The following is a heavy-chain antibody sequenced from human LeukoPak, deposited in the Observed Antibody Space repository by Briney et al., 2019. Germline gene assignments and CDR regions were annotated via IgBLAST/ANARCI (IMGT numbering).Heavy chain of an antibody. CDR3: AREWLRCSDY. J-gene: IGHJ4*02. Sequence: GGSLRLSCAASGFTFSSYSMNWVRQAPGKGLEWVSYISSSSSTIYYADSVKGRFTISRDNAKNSLYLHMNSLRAEDTALYYCAREWLRCSDYWGQGTVVTVSS. CDR1: GFTFSSYS. D-gene: IGHD5-12*01. CDR2: ISSSSSTI. V-gene: IGHV3-48*04.